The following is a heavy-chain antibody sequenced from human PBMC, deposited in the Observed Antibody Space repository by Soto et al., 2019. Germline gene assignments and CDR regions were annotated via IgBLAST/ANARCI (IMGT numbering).Heavy chain of an antibody. D-gene: IGHD5-18*01. J-gene: IGHJ6*02. V-gene: IGHV3-23*01. CDR2: ISGSGGST. CDR3: ATDMAVDTTLSSGMDV. CDR1: GFTFSSYA. Sequence: GGSLRLSCAASGFTFSSYAMSWVRQAPGKGLEWVSAISGSGGSTYYADSVKGRFTISRDNSKNTLYLQMNSLRAEDTAVYYCATDMAVDTTLSSGMDVWGQGTTVTVSS.